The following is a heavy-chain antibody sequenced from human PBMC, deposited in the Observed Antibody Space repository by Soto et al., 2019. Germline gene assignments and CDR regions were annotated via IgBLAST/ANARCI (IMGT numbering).Heavy chain of an antibody. CDR2: IYYSGST. V-gene: IGHV4-31*03. J-gene: IGHJ3*02. D-gene: IGHD5-18*01. Sequence: PSETLSLTCTVSGGSISSGGYYWSWIRQHPGKGLEWIGYIYYSGSTYYNPSLKSRVTISVDTSKNQFSLKLSSVTAADTAVYYCARDPAFYDTDMADDAFDIWGQGTMVTVSS. CDR1: GGSISSGGYY. CDR3: ARDPAFYDTDMADDAFDI.